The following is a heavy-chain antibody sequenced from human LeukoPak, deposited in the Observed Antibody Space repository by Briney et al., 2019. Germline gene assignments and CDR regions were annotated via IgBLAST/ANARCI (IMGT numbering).Heavy chain of an antibody. Sequence: GGSLRLSCAASGFTFSSYWMSWVRQAPGKGLEWVANMNQAGSEKYYVDSVKGRFTISRDNAKNSLSLQMNSLRAEDTAVYYCARDGQPFDSWGQGTLVTVSS. CDR1: GFTFSSYW. CDR3: ARDGQPFDS. D-gene: IGHD6-13*01. CDR2: MNQAGSEK. J-gene: IGHJ4*02. V-gene: IGHV3-7*04.